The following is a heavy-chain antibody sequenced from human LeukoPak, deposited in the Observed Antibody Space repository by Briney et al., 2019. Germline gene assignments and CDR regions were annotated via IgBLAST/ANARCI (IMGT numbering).Heavy chain of an antibody. J-gene: IGHJ3*02. CDR2: ISAYNGNT. CDR1: GYTFTSYG. V-gene: IGHV1-18*01. Sequence: ASVKVSCEASGYTFTSYGISWVRRTPGQGLEWMGWISAYNGNTNYAQKLQGRVTMTTDTSTSTAYMELRSLRSDDTAVYYCAGDGRYRGSLDPDAFDIWGQGTMVTVSS. D-gene: IGHD1-26*01. CDR3: AGDGRYRGSLDPDAFDI.